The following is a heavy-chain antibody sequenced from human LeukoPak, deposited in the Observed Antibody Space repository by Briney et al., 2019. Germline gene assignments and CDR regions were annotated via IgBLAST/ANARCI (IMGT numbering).Heavy chain of an antibody. CDR2: ISSNGGST. V-gene: IGHV3-64*02. Sequence: GGSLRLSCAASGFTFSNYAMHWVRQAPGEGLEYVSAISSNGGSTYYADSVKGRFTISRDNAKNSLYLQMNSLRAEDTAVYYCARALWELPFLDYWGQGTLVTVSS. J-gene: IGHJ4*02. D-gene: IGHD1-26*01. CDR1: GFTFSNYA. CDR3: ARALWELPFLDY.